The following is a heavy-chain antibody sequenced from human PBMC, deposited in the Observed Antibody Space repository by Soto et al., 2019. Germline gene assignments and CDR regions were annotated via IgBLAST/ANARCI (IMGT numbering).Heavy chain of an antibody. CDR2: INPRGGIT. J-gene: IGHJ6*02. Sequence: ASVKVSCKASGYTFTSYYIHWVRQAPGQGLEWMGIINPRGGITTYAQKFQGRLTMTGDTSTSTVYMELSSLTSEDTAMYHCASSPAYGSSWYGIPPDLSHGMDVWGQGTAVTVSS. V-gene: IGHV1-46*01. D-gene: IGHD6-13*01. CDR1: GYTFTSYY. CDR3: ASSPAYGSSWYGIPPDLSHGMDV.